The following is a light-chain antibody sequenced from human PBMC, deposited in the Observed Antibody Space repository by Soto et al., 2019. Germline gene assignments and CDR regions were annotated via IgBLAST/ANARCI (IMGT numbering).Light chain of an antibody. CDR1: QSVTTH. CDR2: AAS. CDR3: QQYKNWPLT. J-gene: IGKJ5*01. V-gene: IGKV3-15*01. Sequence: EIVMTQSPVTLSVSPGERATLSCRASQSVTTHLAWYQQRLGQAPRLLIYAASSRATDIPDRFSGSGSGTEFTLTISSLQSEDFAFYYCQQYKNWPLTFGQGTRLEIK.